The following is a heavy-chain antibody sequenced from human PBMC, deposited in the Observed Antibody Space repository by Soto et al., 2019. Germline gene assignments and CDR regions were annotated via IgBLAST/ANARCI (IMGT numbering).Heavy chain of an antibody. CDR1: GGSVSSGSYY. Sequence: PSETLSLTCTVSGGSVSSGSYYWSWIRQPPGKGLEWIGYIYYSGSTNYNPSLKSRVTISVDTSKNQFSLKLSSVTAADTAVYYCARRYYDFWSGYYSDYYYGMDVWGQGTTVTVSS. CDR2: IYYSGST. CDR3: ARRYYDFWSGYYSDYYYGMDV. J-gene: IGHJ6*02. V-gene: IGHV4-61*01. D-gene: IGHD3-3*01.